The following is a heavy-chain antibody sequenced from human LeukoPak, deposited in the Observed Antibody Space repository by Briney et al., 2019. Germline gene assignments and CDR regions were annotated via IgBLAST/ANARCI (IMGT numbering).Heavy chain of an antibody. J-gene: IGHJ5*02. CDR3: AKDLGEMTTVTWNWFDP. CDR1: GFTFSSYG. V-gene: IGHV3-30*18. CDR2: ISYDGSNK. D-gene: IGHD4-11*01. Sequence: PGGYLRLSCAASGFTFSSYGMHWVRQAPGKGLEWEAVISYDGSNKYYADSVKGRFTIARDNSKNTLYLQMNSLRAEDTAVYYCAKDLGEMTTVTWNWFDPWGQGTLVTVSS.